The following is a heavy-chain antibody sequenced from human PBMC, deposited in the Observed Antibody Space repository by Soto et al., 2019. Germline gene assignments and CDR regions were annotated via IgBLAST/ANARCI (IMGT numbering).Heavy chain of an antibody. D-gene: IGHD2-21*02. CDR3: ARQRTSVVTQAYFDC. Sequence: SETLSLTCTVTGDSISSRSYYWGWIRQPPGKGLEWIGSIYYSGSTYNNPSLRSRVSMSIDTSKDQFSLKLKSVTAADTALYFCARQRTSVVTQAYFDCRGPGSLVPLAS. CDR1: GDSISSRSYY. CDR2: IYYSGST. J-gene: IGHJ4*02. V-gene: IGHV4-39*01.